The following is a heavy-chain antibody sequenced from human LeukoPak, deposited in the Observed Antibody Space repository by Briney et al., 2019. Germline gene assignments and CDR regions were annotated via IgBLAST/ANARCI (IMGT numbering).Heavy chain of an antibody. D-gene: IGHD1-26*01. CDR1: GFTFSTYS. CDR3: AKDRPLYSGSQHFDY. Sequence: GGSLRLSCAASGFTFSTYSMNWVRQAPGKGLEWVSYISSSGTTIYYADSVKGRFTISRDNAKNSLYLQMNSLRAEDTAVYYCAKDRPLYSGSQHFDYWGQGTLVTVSS. V-gene: IGHV3-48*04. J-gene: IGHJ4*02. CDR2: ISSSGTTI.